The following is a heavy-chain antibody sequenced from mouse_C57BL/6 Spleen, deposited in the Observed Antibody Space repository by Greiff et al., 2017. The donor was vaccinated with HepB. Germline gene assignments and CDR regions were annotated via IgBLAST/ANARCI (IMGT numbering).Heavy chain of an antibody. CDR3: ARGLRGSSYAWFAY. CDR2: IYPGSGST. V-gene: IGHV1-55*01. D-gene: IGHD1-1*01. CDR1: GYTFTSYW. Sequence: QVQLQQPGAELVKPGASVKMSCKASGYTFTSYWITWVKQRPGQGLEWIGDIYPGSGSTNYNEKFKSKATLTVDTSSSTAYMQLSSLTSEDSAVYYCARGLRGSSYAWFAYWGQGTLVTVSA. J-gene: IGHJ3*01.